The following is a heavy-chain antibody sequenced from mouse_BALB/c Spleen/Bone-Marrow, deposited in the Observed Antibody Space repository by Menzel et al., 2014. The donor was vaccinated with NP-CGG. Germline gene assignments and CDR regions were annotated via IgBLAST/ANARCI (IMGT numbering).Heavy chain of an antibody. Sequence: VQLQQSVPGLVAPSQSLSIPCTVSGFSLTSYGVHWVRQPPGKGLEWLGVIWAGGSTNYNSALMSRLSISKDKSKSRVFLKMNSLQTDDTAIYYCARGWGNGAMDYWGQGTSVTVSS. V-gene: IGHV2-9*02. D-gene: IGHD2-1*01. CDR3: ARGWGNGAMDY. J-gene: IGHJ4*01. CDR1: GFSLTSYG. CDR2: IWAGGST.